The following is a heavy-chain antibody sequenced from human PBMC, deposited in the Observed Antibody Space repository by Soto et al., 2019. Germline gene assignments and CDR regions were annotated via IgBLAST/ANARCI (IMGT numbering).Heavy chain of an antibody. CDR2: IWYDGSNK. CDR3: ARGSRAVAAYFDI. V-gene: IGHV3-33*01. CDR1: GFTFSSYG. Sequence: GGSLRLSCAASGFTFSSYGMHWVRQAPGKGLEWVAVIWYDGSNKYYADSVKGRFTISRDNSKNTLYLQMNSLRAEDTAVYYCARGSRAVAAYFDIWGQGTMVTVSS. J-gene: IGHJ3*02. D-gene: IGHD6-19*01.